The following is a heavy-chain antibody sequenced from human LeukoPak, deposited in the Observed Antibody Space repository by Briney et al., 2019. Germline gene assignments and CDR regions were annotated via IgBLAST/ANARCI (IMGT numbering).Heavy chain of an antibody. CDR2: IYYSGNT. V-gene: IGHV4-39*07. Sequence: SSETLSLTCTVSGGSFSSSGYYWGWIRQPPGKGLKWIGSIYYSGNTYYNPSLKSRVTISVDTSKKQFSLKMSSVTAADTTVYYCARGHGYGVPGGGVDIWGQGTLVTVSS. J-gene: IGHJ3*02. D-gene: IGHD4-17*01. CDR1: GGSFSSSGYY. CDR3: ARGHGYGVPGGGVDI.